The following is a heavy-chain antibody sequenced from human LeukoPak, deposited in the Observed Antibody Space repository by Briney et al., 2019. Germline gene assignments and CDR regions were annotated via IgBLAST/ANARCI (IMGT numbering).Heavy chain of an antibody. CDR2: IYYSGST. CDR3: ARDRPILWATRPHYFDY. CDR1: GGSISSGDYY. J-gene: IGHJ4*02. V-gene: IGHV4-30-4*08. D-gene: IGHD1-1*01. Sequence: SETLSLTCTVSGGSISSGDYYWSWIRQPPGKGLEWIGYIYYSGSTYYNPSLKSRVTISVDTSKNQFSLKLSSVTAADTAVYYCARDRPILWATRPHYFDYWGQGTLVTVSS.